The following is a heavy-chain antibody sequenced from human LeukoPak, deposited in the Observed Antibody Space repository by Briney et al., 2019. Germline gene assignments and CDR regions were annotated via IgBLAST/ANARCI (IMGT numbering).Heavy chain of an antibody. V-gene: IGHV3-30*18. J-gene: IGHJ4*02. CDR2: ISYDGSNK. CDR3: AKDPKWELLEYYFDY. CDR1: GFTFSSYG. D-gene: IGHD1-26*01. Sequence: GGSLRLSCAASGFTFSSYGMHWVRQAPGKGLEWVAVISYDGSNKYYADSVKGRFTISRDNSKNTLYLQMNSLRAEDTAVYYCAKDPKWELLEYYFDYWGQGTLVTVSS.